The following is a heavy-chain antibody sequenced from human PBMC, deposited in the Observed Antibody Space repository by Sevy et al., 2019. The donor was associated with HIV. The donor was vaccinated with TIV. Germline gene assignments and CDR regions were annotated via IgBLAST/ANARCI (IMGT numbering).Heavy chain of an antibody. CDR2: INSDGSST. D-gene: IGHD5-12*01. J-gene: IGHJ6*02. Sequence: GGSLRLTCAASGFTFSSYWMHWVRRAPGKGLVWVSRINSDGSSTGYADSVKGRFTISRDNAKNTLYLQMNSLRAEDTAVYYSAREGGYTDQGMDVWGQGTTVTVSS. CDR1: GFTFSSYW. CDR3: AREGGYTDQGMDV. V-gene: IGHV3-74*01.